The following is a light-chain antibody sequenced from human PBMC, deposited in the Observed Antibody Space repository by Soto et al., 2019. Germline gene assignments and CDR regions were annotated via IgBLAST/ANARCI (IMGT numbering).Light chain of an antibody. J-gene: IGKJ1*01. CDR3: XXWTDYSWT. V-gene: IGKV1-5*03. Sequence: DIHMTQSPSTLSASVGDRVTITCRASQSLTMWLAWYQQKPGKAPNLLIYKTSSLESGVPSRFSGSGSGTXXXXXXXXXXXDDFATYYCXXWTDYSWTFGQGTKVEVK. CDR1: QSLTMW. CDR2: KTS.